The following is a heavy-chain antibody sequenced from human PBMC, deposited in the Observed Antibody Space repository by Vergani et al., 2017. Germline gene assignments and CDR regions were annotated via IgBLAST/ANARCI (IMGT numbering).Heavy chain of an antibody. J-gene: IGHJ5*02. CDR2: INPSGGST. Sequence: QVQLVQSGAEVKKPGASVKVSCKASGYTFTSYYMHWVRQAPGQGLEWMGIINPSGGSTSYAQKFQGRVTMTRDTSTSTVYMELSSLRSEDTAVYYCARVIAAAGTGWDWFDPWGQGTLVTVSS. D-gene: IGHD6-13*01. CDR3: ARVIAAAGTGWDWFDP. CDR1: GYTFTSYY. V-gene: IGHV1-46*03.